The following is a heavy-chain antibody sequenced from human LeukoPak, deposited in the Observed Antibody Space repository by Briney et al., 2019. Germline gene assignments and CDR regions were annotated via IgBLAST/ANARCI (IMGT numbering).Heavy chain of an antibody. V-gene: IGHV1-18*01. J-gene: IGHJ4*02. CDR2: ISAYNGNT. Sequence: ASVKVSCKASGYTFTSYGIIWVRQAPGQGLEWMGWISAYNGNTNYAQKLQGRVTMTTDTSTSTAYMELRSLRSDDTAVYYCARDRAVVAATLGLDYWGQGTLVTVSS. CDR3: ARDRAVVAATLGLDY. D-gene: IGHD2-15*01. CDR1: GYTFTSYG.